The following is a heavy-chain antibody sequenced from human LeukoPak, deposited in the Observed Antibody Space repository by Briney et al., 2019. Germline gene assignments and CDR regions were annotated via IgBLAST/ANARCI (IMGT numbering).Heavy chain of an antibody. CDR3: TTSYQDYYDSSGYNY. J-gene: IGHJ4*02. D-gene: IGHD3-22*01. V-gene: IGHV3-15*01. CDR1: GFTVSSNY. CDR2: IKSKTDGGTT. Sequence: GGSLRLSCAASGFTVSSNYMSWVRQAPGKGLEWVGRIKSKTDGGTTDYAAPVKGRFTISRDDSKNTLYLQMNSLKTEDTAVYYCTTSYQDYYDSSGYNYWGQGTLVTVSS.